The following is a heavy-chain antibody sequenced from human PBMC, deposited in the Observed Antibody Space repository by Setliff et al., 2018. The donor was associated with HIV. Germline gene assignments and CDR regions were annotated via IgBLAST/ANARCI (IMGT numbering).Heavy chain of an antibody. D-gene: IGHD3-10*01. CDR3: TRAESTMVRGLLLYYYYYMDV. Sequence: ASVKVSCKASAYTFTSHGISWVRQAPGQGLEWMGWISACNGNTNYAQNLQGRVTMTTDTPTSTAYMELSSLRSDDTAVYYCTRAESTMVRGLLLYYYYYMDVWGKGTTVTVSS. V-gene: IGHV1-18*01. CDR2: ISACNGNT. J-gene: IGHJ6*03. CDR1: AYTFTSHG.